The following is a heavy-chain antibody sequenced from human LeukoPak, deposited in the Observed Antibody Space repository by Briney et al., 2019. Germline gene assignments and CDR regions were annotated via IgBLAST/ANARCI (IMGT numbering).Heavy chain of an antibody. CDR1: GGSISSYY. CDR2: IYYSGST. Sequence: SETLSLTCTVSGGSISSYYWSWIRQPPGKGLEWIGYIYYSGSTNYNPSLKSRVTISVDTSKNQFSLKLSSATAADTAVYYCARVGWYSSSSGNFYYMDVWGKGTTVTVSS. J-gene: IGHJ6*03. V-gene: IGHV4-59*01. CDR3: ARVGWYSSSSGNFYYMDV. D-gene: IGHD6-6*01.